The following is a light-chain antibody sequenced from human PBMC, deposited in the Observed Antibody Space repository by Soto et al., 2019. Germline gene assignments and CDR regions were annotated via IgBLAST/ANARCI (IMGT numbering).Light chain of an antibody. Sequence: DIQMTQSPSTLSASVGDRVTITCRASQSISSRLAWYQQKPGKAPKLLIYDASSLQSGVPLRFSGSGSGTDFTLTISSLEPEDFATYYCQESYSTLWGTCGQGTKVDI. CDR2: DAS. V-gene: IGKV1-39*01. CDR3: QESYSTLWGT. J-gene: IGKJ1*01. CDR1: QSISSR.